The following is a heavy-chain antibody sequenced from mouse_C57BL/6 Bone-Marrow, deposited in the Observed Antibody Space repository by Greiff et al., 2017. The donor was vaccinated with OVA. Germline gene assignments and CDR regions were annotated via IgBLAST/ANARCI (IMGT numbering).Heavy chain of an antibody. V-gene: IGHV14-3*01. Sequence: VQLQQSVAELVRPGASVKLSCTASGFNIKNTYMHWVKQRPEQGLEWIGRIDPANGNTKYDPKFQGKATITADTSSNTAYLQRSSLTSEDTAIYYCARRIYYYGSSPSMDYWGQGTSVTVSS. CDR2: IDPANGNT. D-gene: IGHD1-1*01. J-gene: IGHJ4*01. CDR3: ARRIYYYGSSPSMDY. CDR1: GFNIKNTY.